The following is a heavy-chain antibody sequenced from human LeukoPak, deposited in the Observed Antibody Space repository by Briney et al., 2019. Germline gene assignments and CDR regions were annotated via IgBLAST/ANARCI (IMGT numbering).Heavy chain of an antibody. CDR3: ARVVKSGPSHYFDN. V-gene: IGHV4-34*01. Sequence: PSETLSLTCAVYGGSFSGYYWSWIRQPPGKGLEWIGEINHSGSTNYNPSLKSRVTISVDTSKNQFSLKLSSVTAADTAVYYCARVVKSGPSHYFDNWGQGTLVTVSS. CDR1: GGSFSGYY. CDR2: INHSGST. D-gene: IGHD3-3*01. J-gene: IGHJ4*02.